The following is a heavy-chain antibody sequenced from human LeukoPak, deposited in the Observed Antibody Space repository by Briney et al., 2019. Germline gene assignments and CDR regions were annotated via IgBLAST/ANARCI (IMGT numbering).Heavy chain of an antibody. CDR1: GGSISSYY. CDR2: IYYSGST. Sequence: SETPSLTCTVSGGSISSYYWSWIRQPPGKGLEWIGYIYYSGSTNYNPSLKSRVTISVDTSKNQFSLKLSSVTAADTAVYYCAREGATFDPWGQGTLVTVSS. J-gene: IGHJ5*02. CDR3: AREGATFDP. V-gene: IGHV4-59*01. D-gene: IGHD1-26*01.